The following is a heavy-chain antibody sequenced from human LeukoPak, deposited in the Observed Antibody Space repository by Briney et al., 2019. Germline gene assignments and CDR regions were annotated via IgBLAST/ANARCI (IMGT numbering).Heavy chain of an antibody. CDR3: ARVGCSSTSCYYYYYMDV. D-gene: IGHD2-2*01. Sequence: GGSLRLSCAASGFTFDDYGMSWVRQAPGKGLEWVSGINWNGGSTGYADSVKGRFTISRDNAKNSLYLQMNSLRAEDTALYYCARVGCSSTSCYYYYYMDVWGKGTTVTVSS. V-gene: IGHV3-20*04. CDR2: INWNGGST. J-gene: IGHJ6*03. CDR1: GFTFDDYG.